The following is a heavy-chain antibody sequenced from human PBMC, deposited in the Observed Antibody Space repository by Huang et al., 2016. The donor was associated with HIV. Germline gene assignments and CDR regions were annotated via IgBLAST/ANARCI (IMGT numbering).Heavy chain of an antibody. CDR3: ARLETETLIAFDM. J-gene: IGHJ3*02. D-gene: IGHD3-16*01. Sequence: QLQLQESGPGLVKPSETLSLICSVSGASVTSSLYYWGWIRQPPGKGLEWIGSIHYNGRTSHHPSLKSRLTMCVDSSKNQVSLKVNSVTAADTAVYYCARLETETLIAFDMWGQGTLVTVSS. CDR2: IHYNGRT. CDR1: GASVTSSLYY. V-gene: IGHV4-39*01.